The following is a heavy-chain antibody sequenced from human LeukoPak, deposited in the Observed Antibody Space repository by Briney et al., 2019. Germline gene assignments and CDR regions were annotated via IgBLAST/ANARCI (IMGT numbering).Heavy chain of an antibody. CDR1: GGSFSTYY. CDR3: ARAVITFGAAVAKGFDC. Sequence: SETLSLTCTVSGGSFSTYYWSWLRQPPGKGLEWIGYIYYSGSTDYNPSLESRVTMSLDTSKNQFSLKLSSVTAADTAVYYCARAVITFGAAVAKGFDCWGQGTLVTVSS. J-gene: IGHJ4*02. D-gene: IGHD3-16*01. CDR2: IYYSGST. V-gene: IGHV4-59*12.